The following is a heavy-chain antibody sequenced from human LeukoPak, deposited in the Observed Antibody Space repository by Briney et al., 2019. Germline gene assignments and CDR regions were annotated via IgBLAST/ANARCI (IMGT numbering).Heavy chain of an antibody. CDR3: ARRPLWGVTGALDY. D-gene: IGHD3-10*01. Sequence: SETLSLTCTVSGGSISSYYWSWIRQPPGKGLEWIGYIYYSGSTNYNPSLKSRVTISVDRSKNQFSLKLSSVTAADTAVYFCARRPLWGVTGALDYWGQGTLVSVSS. V-gene: IGHV4-59*12. J-gene: IGHJ4*02. CDR2: IYYSGST. CDR1: GGSISSYY.